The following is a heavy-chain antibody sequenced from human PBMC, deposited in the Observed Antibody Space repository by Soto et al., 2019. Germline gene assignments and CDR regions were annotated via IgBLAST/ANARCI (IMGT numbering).Heavy chain of an antibody. J-gene: IGHJ3*02. CDR3: ATVGYCSSTSCFAFDI. Sequence: GESLKISCKGSGYSFTSYWISWVRQMPGKGLEWMGRIDPSDSYTNYSPSFQGHVTISADKSISTAYLQWSSLKASDTAMYYCATVGYCSSTSCFAFDIWGQGTMVTVSS. D-gene: IGHD2-2*01. V-gene: IGHV5-10-1*01. CDR2: IDPSDSYT. CDR1: GYSFTSYW.